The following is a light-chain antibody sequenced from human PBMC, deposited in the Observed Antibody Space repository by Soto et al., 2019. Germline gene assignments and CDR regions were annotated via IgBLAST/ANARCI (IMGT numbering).Light chain of an antibody. V-gene: IGKV1-39*01. CDR1: QSISSY. CDR2: AAS. J-gene: IGKJ5*01. CDR3: QQSYSTPIT. Sequence: DIQMTQSPSSLSSSVLYIFTITCRASQSISSYLNWYQQKPGKAPKLLIYAASSLQSGVPSRFSGSGSGTDFTLTISSLQPEDFATYYCQQSYSTPITFGQGTRLEI.